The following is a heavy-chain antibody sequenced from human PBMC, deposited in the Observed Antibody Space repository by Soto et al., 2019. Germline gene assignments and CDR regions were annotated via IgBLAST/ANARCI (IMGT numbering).Heavy chain of an antibody. J-gene: IGHJ6*03. CDR1: GFSLSTSGVG. Sequence: EAGPTLVNPTQTLTLTCTFSGFSLSTSGVGVGWIRQPPGKALEWLALIYWDDDKRYSPSLKSRLTITKDTSKNQVVLTMTNMDPVDTATYYCAHRRNTVTLLYYYYYYMDVWGKGTTVTVSS. D-gene: IGHD4-17*01. CDR2: IYWDDDK. CDR3: AHRRNTVTLLYYYYYYMDV. V-gene: IGHV2-5*02.